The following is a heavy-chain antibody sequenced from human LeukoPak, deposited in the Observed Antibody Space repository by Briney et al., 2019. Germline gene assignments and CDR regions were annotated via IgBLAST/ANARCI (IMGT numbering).Heavy chain of an antibody. V-gene: IGHV1-46*01. CDR1: GYTFTNYY. J-gene: IGHJ4*02. CDR2: INPSGGSP. CDR3: ARDRSVGATTTIDH. D-gene: IGHD1-26*01. Sequence: ASVKVSCKASGYTFTNYYMHWVRQAPGQGLEWMGIINPSGGSPSYAQKFQGRVTMTRYTSTSTVYMELSSLRSEDTAVYYCARDRSVGATTTIDHWGQGTLVTVSS.